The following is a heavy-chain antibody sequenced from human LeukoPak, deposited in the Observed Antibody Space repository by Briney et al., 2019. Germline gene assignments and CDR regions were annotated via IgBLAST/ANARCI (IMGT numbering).Heavy chain of an antibody. V-gene: IGHV4-59*02. CDR3: ARDPPEDEWNSLDS. CDR2: IHYSGLT. CDR1: GGSVNGYY. D-gene: IGHD1-7*01. J-gene: IGHJ4*02. Sequence: SETLSLTCTVSGGSVNGYYWNWIRQPPGKGLEWSGFIHYSGLTVYSPSLQSRVTMSVDTSRNQFSLDLSSVTAADTALYYCARDPPEDEWNSLDSWGQGILVTVSS.